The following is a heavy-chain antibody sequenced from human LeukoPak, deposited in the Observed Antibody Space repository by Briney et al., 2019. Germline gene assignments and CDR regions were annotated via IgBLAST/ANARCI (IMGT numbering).Heavy chain of an antibody. CDR1: GFTFSSYG. D-gene: IGHD4-17*01. CDR3: AKDHYGDYFSTGAFDI. V-gene: IGHV3-23*01. CDR2: ISGSGGST. J-gene: IGHJ3*02. Sequence: GGSLRLSCAASGFTFSSYGMSWVRQAPGKGLEWVSAISGSGGSTYNADSVKGRFTISRDNSKNTMYLQMNSLRAEDTAVYYCAKDHYGDYFSTGAFDIWGQGTTVIVSS.